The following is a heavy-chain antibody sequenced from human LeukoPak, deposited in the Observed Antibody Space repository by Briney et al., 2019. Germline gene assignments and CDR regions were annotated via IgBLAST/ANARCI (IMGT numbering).Heavy chain of an antibody. CDR3: ARVTPGFGYYFDY. Sequence: GASVKVSCKASGYTFTGYYMHWVGQAPGQGVEWMGWINPNSGGTNYAQKFHGRVTITRHTSISTAYMELSRLRSDDTAVYYCARVTPGFGYYFDYWGQGTLVTVSS. D-gene: IGHD3-10*01. CDR1: GYTFTGYY. V-gene: IGHV1-2*02. J-gene: IGHJ4*02. CDR2: INPNSGGT.